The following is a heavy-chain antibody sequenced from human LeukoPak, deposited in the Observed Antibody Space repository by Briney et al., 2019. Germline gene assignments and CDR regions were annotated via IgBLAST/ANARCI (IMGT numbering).Heavy chain of an antibody. Sequence: PGGSLRLSCAASGFTFSSYWMSWVRQAPGKGLEWVANIKQDGSEKYYVDSVKGRFTISRDNAENSLYLQMNSLRAEDTAVYYCARIECGSCYSVDYYYGMDVWGQGTTVTVSS. D-gene: IGHD2-15*01. CDR1: GFTFSSYW. J-gene: IGHJ6*02. V-gene: IGHV3-7*01. CDR3: ARIECGSCYSVDYYYGMDV. CDR2: IKQDGSEK.